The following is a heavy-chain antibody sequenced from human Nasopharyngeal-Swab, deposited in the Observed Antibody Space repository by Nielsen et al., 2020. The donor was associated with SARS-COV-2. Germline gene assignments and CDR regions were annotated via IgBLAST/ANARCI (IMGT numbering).Heavy chain of an antibody. J-gene: IGHJ4*02. CDR1: GFTFRSYA. CDR2: ISGSDYNT. D-gene: IGHD4-17*01. Sequence: GESLKISCAASGFTFRSYAISWVRQAPGKGLEWVSVISGSDYNTYYADSVKGRFTISRDNSKNTVNLQMNSLRAEDTAIYYCAPGYGDYGFDYWGQGTLVTVSS. CDR3: APGYGDYGFDY. V-gene: IGHV3-23*01.